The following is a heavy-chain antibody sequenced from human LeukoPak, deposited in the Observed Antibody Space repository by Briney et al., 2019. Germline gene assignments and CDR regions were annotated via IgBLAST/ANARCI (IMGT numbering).Heavy chain of an antibody. CDR3: ANGESPDY. CDR1: GFNFSTYA. CDR2: INAGGTNT. Sequence: GGSLRLSCTASGFNFSTYAMTWVRQPPGKGLQWVSTINAGGTNTKYADSVKGRFTISRDSSKSTLYLQMNSLRVEDTAVYYCANGESPDYWGQGTLVTVSP. J-gene: IGHJ4*02. D-gene: IGHD3-10*01. V-gene: IGHV3-23*01.